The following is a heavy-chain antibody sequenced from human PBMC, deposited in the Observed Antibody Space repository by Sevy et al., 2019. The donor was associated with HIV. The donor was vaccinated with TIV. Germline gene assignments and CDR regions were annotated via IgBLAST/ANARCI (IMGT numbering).Heavy chain of an antibody. J-gene: IGHJ6*02. CDR3: AKRLVSWDGMDV. V-gene: IGHV3-21*01. CDR1: GFTFDTYS. D-gene: IGHD1-26*01. CDR2: ISGSSNYI. Sequence: GGSLRFSCAASGFTFDTYSMNWVRQAPGKGLEWVSFISGSSNYIYYADSVKGRFTVSRDNAKNSLYLQMNRVRAEDTAVYYCAKRLVSWDGMDVWGQGTTVTVSS.